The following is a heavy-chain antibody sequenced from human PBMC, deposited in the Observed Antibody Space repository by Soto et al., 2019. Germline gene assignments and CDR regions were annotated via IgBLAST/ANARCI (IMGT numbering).Heavy chain of an antibody. CDR2: ISSSTSYT. CDR1: GFTFSDYY. D-gene: IGHD3-10*01. Sequence: QVQLVESGGGLVKPGGSLRLSCAASGFTFSDYYMSWIRQAPGKGLEWVSYISSSTSYTNYADSVKGRFTISRDNAKNSRYLQMNSLRAEDTAVYYCARDSVVRGVGYFYYYGMDVWGQGTTVTVSS. V-gene: IGHV3-11*06. CDR3: ARDSVVRGVGYFYYYGMDV. J-gene: IGHJ6*02.